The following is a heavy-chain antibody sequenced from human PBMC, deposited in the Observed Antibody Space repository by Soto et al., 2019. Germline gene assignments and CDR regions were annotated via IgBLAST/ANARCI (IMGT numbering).Heavy chain of an antibody. J-gene: IGHJ5*01. D-gene: IGHD2-15*01. Sequence: QVQLVQSGAEVKKTGSSVKVSCKASGDTFSNYAISWVRQAPGQGLEWVGGVIPIYGTATYAQKFQGRVTITADTSTSTADMELSSLRSEDTAVYYCARDLGGCSAGSCRYNWLDSWGQGTLVTVSS. CDR1: GDTFSNYA. CDR2: VIPIYGTA. CDR3: ARDLGGCSAGSCRYNWLDS. V-gene: IGHV1-69*06.